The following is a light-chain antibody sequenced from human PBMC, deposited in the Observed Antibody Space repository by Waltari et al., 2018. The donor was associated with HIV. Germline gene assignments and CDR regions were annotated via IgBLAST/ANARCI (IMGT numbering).Light chain of an antibody. CDR2: KAS. V-gene: IGKV1-5*03. J-gene: IGKJ2*01. CDR3: QQYISYSPYT. Sequence: DIQMTQSPSTLSASVGDRVTITCRASQSISSWLAWYQQQPGKAPKLLIYKASSLESGVPSRFSGSGSGTEFTLTISSLQPDDFATYYCQQYISYSPYTFGQGTKLEIK. CDR1: QSISSW.